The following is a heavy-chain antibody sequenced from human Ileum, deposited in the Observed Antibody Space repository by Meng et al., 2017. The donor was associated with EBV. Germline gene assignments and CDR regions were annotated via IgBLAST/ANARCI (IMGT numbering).Heavy chain of an antibody. CDR3: ATSRIAKFDR. CDR2: TYRRSRWYY. Sequence: QLQLQAHGPGLGQPLQRLSLSCVISGDSVSSDKTAWNWIRQSPSRGLEWLGRTYRRSRWYYDYALSVKSRINISPDTSKNQVSLQLNSVTDEDTGIYYCATSRIAKFDRWGQGTLVTVSS. V-gene: IGHV6-1*01. CDR1: GDSVSSDKTA. J-gene: IGHJ5*02.